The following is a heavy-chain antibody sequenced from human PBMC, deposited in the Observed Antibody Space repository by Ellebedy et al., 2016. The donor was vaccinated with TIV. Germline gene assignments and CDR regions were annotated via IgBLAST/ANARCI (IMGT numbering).Heavy chain of an antibody. Sequence: MPSETLSLTCTVSGGSISSSVYYWAWIRQPPGKGLEWIGSVYYSGSPYYNPSFKSRVTLSADTSKNQFSLNLRTVTAADTAVYYCARIDSWQPIDDWGQGILVTISS. CDR3: ARIDSWQPIDD. V-gene: IGHV4-39*01. CDR2: VYYSGSP. J-gene: IGHJ4*02. D-gene: IGHD3-9*01. CDR1: GGSISSSVYY.